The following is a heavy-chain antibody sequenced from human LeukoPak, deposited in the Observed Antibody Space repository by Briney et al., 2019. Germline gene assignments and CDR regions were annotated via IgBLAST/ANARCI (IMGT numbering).Heavy chain of an antibody. J-gene: IGHJ4*02. Sequence: GGSLRLSCVASAFTFSSYEMNWVRQAPGRGLEWISYISHSGSIILYADSVKGRFTISRDNAKRLLYLQMSSLRAEDTAVYYCAKGAGKLWFGESDWGQGTLVTVSS. CDR2: ISHSGSII. CDR1: AFTFSSYE. D-gene: IGHD3-10*01. V-gene: IGHV3-48*03. CDR3: AKGAGKLWFGESD.